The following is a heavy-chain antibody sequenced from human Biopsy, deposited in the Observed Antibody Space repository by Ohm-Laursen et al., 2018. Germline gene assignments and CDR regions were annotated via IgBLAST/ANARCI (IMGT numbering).Heavy chain of an antibody. CDR1: GFMFGDYV. CDR2: ISWDGYDT. J-gene: IGHJ4*02. V-gene: IGHV3-43D*03. Sequence: SLTLSCTASGFMFGDYVMYWVRHAPGTGPEWVSLISWDGYDTYYADSVKGRFTISRDNSKNSLYLQMNSLRAEDTALYYCARGVYISPSHFDKRGQGTLVTVSS. CDR3: ARGVYISPSHFDK. D-gene: IGHD6-6*01.